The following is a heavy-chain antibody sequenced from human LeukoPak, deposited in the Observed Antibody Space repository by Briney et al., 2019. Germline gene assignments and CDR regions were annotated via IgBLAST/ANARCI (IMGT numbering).Heavy chain of an antibody. D-gene: IGHD3-16*02. Sequence: PSETLSLTCTVSGGSISSSSYYWGWIRQPPGKGLEWIGSIYYGGSTYYNPSLKSRVTISVDTSKNQFSLKLSSVTAADTAVYYCARLAYYDYVWGSYRPYFDYWGQGTLVTVSS. CDR1: GGSISSSSYY. CDR3: ARLAYYDYVWGSYRPYFDY. CDR2: IYYGGST. V-gene: IGHV4-39*01. J-gene: IGHJ4*02.